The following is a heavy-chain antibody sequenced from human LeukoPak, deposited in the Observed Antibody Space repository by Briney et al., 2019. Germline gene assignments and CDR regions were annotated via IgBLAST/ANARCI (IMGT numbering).Heavy chain of an antibody. Sequence: SETLSLTCTVSGGSISSYYWSWIRQPAGKGLEWIGRIYTSGSTNYNPSLKSRVTISVDTSKNQFSLKLSSVTAADTAVYYCARESYYDSSGYYHYYFDYWGQGTLVTVSS. J-gene: IGHJ4*02. CDR2: IYTSGST. CDR1: GGSISSYY. V-gene: IGHV4-4*07. CDR3: ARESYYDSSGYYHYYFDY. D-gene: IGHD3-22*01.